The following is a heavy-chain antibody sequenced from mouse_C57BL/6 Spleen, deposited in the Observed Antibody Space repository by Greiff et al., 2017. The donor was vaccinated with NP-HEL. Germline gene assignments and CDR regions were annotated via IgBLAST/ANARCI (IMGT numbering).Heavy chain of an antibody. V-gene: IGHV1-50*01. CDR3: ARDYGSTSDYFDY. J-gene: IGHJ2*01. CDR1: GYTFTSYW. D-gene: IGHD1-1*01. CDR2: IDPSDSYT. Sequence: QVQLQQPGAELVKPGASVKLSCKASGYTFTSYWMQWVKQRPGQGLEWIGEIDPSDSYTNYNQKFKGKATLTVDTSSSTAYMQLSSLTSEDSAVYYCARDYGSTSDYFDYWGQGTTLTVSS.